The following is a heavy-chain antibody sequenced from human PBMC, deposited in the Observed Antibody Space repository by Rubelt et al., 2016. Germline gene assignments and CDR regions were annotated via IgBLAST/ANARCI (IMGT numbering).Heavy chain of an antibody. J-gene: IGHJ3*02. CDR3: ARGSWFRGAFDI. CDR1: GYTFTSHY. Sequence: QVQLVQSGAEVKKPGASVKVSCKASGYTFTSHYMHWVRQAPGQGLEWMGIINPSVGSTRYAQKFQGRVTMTRDTSTSTVYMELSSLRSEDTAVYYCARGSWFRGAFDIWGQGTMVTVSS. D-gene: IGHD6-13*01. V-gene: IGHV1-46*01. CDR2: INPSVGST.